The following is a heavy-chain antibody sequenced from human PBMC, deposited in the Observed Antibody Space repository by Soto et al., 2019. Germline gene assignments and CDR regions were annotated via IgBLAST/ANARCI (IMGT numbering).Heavy chain of an antibody. J-gene: IGHJ4*02. CDR1: GGSFTSNNW. D-gene: IGHD1-26*01. CDR3: ASRDPGASVDY. CDR2: IYRTGST. Sequence: SETLSLTCAVPGGSFTSNNWWTWVRQPPGQGLEWIGEIYRTGSTNYNPSLKSRVTISLDKSENQFSLKVTSLTAADTAVYYCASRDPGASVDYWGQGTLVTVSS. V-gene: IGHV4-4*02.